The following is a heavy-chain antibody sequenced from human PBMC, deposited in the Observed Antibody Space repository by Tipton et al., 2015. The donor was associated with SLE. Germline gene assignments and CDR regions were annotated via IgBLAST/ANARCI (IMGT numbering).Heavy chain of an antibody. CDR3: AREGGYYDSSGLGAFDI. V-gene: IGHV4-61*03. CDR1: GGSVSSNPHY. J-gene: IGHJ3*02. CDR2: IHYTVST. D-gene: IGHD3-22*01. Sequence: TLSLTCTVSGGSVSSNPHYWSWIRQPPGKGLEWIGDIHYTVSTNYNPSLNSRVTISVDTSRNSFSLKLSSVTAADTAVYYCAREGGYYDSSGLGAFDIWGQGTMVTVSS.